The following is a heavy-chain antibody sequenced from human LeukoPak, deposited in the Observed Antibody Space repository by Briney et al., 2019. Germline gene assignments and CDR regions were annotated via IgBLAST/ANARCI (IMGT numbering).Heavy chain of an antibody. CDR2: ISSSGGTI. D-gene: IGHD4-23*01. Sequence: GGSLRLSCAASGFTFSNYEMHWVRQAPGKGLEWVSYISSSGGTIYYADSVKGRFTISRDNAKNSLYLQMNSLRAEDTAVYYCVRDYGGSSPLDYWGQGTLVTVSS. V-gene: IGHV3-48*03. J-gene: IGHJ4*02. CDR1: GFTFSNYE. CDR3: VRDYGGSSPLDY.